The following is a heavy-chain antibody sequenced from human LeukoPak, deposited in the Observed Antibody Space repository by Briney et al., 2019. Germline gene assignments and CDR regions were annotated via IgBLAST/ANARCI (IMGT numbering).Heavy chain of an antibody. J-gene: IGHJ6*02. CDR3: ARDHDFWSGYYRFGMDV. V-gene: IGHV3-7*03. CDR2: INSDGSEG. Sequence: PGGSLRLSCTASGFTFSTHWMTWVRQPPGKGLEWVASINSDGSEGYYADVVKGRFTISRDNAKNSLYLQINSLRAEDTAVYYCARDHDFWSGYYRFGMDVWGQGTTVTVSS. CDR1: GFTFSTHW. D-gene: IGHD3-3*01.